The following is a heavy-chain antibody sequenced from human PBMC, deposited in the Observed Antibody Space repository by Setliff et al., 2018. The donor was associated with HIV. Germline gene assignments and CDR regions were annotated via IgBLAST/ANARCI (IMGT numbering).Heavy chain of an antibody. D-gene: IGHD6-19*01. CDR3: IIAYSSGWLAPMGFDS. J-gene: IGHJ4*02. CDR2: IHTTGSI. Sequence: PSETLSLTCTVSGGSIRTGNYYWNWIRQPAGKGLEWIGHIHTTGSITYNPSLRSRVTISLDTSKNQVSLSLASVTAADTAVYYCIIAYSSGWLAPMGFDSWGQGTLVTVSS. V-gene: IGHV4-61*09. CDR1: GGSIRTGNYY.